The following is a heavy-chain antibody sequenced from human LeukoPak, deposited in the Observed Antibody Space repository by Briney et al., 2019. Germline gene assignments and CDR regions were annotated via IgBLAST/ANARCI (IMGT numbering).Heavy chain of an antibody. D-gene: IGHD3-22*01. V-gene: IGHV1-18*01. CDR3: ARVEVGYYYDSSGYYYEGMDY. CDR1: GYTFTSYG. Sequence: ASVKVSCKASGYTFTSYGISWVRQAPGQGLEWMGWISAYNGNTNYAQKLQGRVTMTTDTSTSTAYMELRSLRSDDTAVYYCARVEVGYYYDSSGYYYEGMDYWGQGTLVTVSS. J-gene: IGHJ4*02. CDR2: ISAYNGNT.